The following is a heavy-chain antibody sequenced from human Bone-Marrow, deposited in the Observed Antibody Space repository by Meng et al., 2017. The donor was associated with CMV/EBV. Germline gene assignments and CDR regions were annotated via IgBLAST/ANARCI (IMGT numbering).Heavy chain of an antibody. J-gene: IGHJ5*02. D-gene: IGHD3-3*01. CDR1: GGSVSSGSYY. CDR2: IYYSGST. CDR3: ARVSIFGVVPNWFYP. Sequence: SETLSLTCTVSGGSVSSGSYYWSWIRQPPGKGLEWIGYIYYSGSTDYNPSLKSRVTISVDTSKNQFSLKLSSVTAADTAVYYCARVSIFGVVPNWFYPWGQGTLVTVSS. V-gene: IGHV4-61*01.